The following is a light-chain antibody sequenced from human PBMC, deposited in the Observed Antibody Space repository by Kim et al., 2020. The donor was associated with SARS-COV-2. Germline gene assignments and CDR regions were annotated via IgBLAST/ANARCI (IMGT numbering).Light chain of an antibody. CDR3: LLYYGGTWV. V-gene: IGLV7-43*01. J-gene: IGLJ3*02. CDR1: TGADTSGYY. Sequence: PGGTSSLPCAARTGADTSGYYPNWLQQKPGQAPTALIYSTRNERSCPPAVFSGSLLGGKAALTLSGVQPEDEAEYDCLLYYGGTWVFGGGTQLTVL. CDR2: STR.